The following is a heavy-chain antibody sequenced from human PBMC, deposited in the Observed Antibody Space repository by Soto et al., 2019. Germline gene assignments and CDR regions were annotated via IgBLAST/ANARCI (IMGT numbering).Heavy chain of an antibody. Sequence: QVQLVQSGAEVKKPGSSVKVSCKASGGTFSSYAISWVRQAPGQGLEWMGGIIPIFGTANYAQKFQGRVKINADESTSQAYMELSSLRSEDTAVYYCARGFFSDCSGGSCYRFDYWGQGTLVTVSS. CDR3: ARGFFSDCSGGSCYRFDY. D-gene: IGHD2-15*01. J-gene: IGHJ4*02. V-gene: IGHV1-69*01. CDR1: GGTFSSYA. CDR2: IIPIFGTA.